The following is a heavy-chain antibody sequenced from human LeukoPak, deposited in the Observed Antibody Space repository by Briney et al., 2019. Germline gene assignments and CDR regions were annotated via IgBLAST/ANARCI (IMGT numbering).Heavy chain of an antibody. D-gene: IGHD1-26*01. J-gene: IGHJ4*02. CDR1: GFTFSSYS. CDR3: ARGRSTWHLDY. Sequence: GGSLRLSCAASGFTFSSYSMNWVRQAPGKGLEWVSYISSTNGYIYYADSVRGRFTISRDDAKNSLSLQMNSLRAEDTAVYYCARGRSTWHLDYWGQGTLVTVSS. V-gene: IGHV3-21*01. CDR2: ISSTNGYI.